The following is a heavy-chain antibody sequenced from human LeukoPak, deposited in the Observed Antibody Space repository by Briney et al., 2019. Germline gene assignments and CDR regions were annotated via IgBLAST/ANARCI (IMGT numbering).Heavy chain of an antibody. CDR3: ARDIVGATGGRHYYYGMEV. Sequence: SETLSLTCTVSGGSISSSSYYWGWIRQPPGKGLEWIGSIYYSGSTYYNPSLKSRVTISVDTSKNQFSLKLSSVTAADTAVYYCARDIVGATGGRHYYYGMEVWGQGTTVTVSS. D-gene: IGHD1-26*01. CDR2: IYYSGST. V-gene: IGHV4-39*07. CDR1: GGSISSSSYY. J-gene: IGHJ6*02.